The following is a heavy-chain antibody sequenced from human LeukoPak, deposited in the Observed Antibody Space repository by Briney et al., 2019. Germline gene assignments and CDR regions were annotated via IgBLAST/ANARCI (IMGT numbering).Heavy chain of an antibody. CDR1: GFTFSSYS. Sequence: GGSLRLSCAASGFTFSSYSMNWVRQAPGKGLEWVSSISSSSGYIYYADSVKGRFTISRDNAKNSLYLQMNSLRAEDTAVYYCTRNSGWYGLSWGQGTLVTVSS. CDR3: TRNSGWYGLS. V-gene: IGHV3-21*01. CDR2: ISSSSGYI. D-gene: IGHD6-19*01. J-gene: IGHJ1*01.